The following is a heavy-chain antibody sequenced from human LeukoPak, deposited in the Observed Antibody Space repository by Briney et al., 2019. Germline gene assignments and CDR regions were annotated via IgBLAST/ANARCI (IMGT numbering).Heavy chain of an antibody. V-gene: IGHV1-69*05. CDR2: IIPIFGTA. D-gene: IGHD3-3*01. Sequence: SVKVSCKASGGTFSSYAISWVRQAPGQGLEWMGGIIPIFGTANYAQKFQGRVTITTDESTSTAYMELSSLRSEDTAVYYCARDPGPPYHDFWSSWFDPWGQGTLVTVSS. J-gene: IGHJ5*02. CDR3: ARDPGPPYHDFWSSWFDP. CDR1: GGTFSSYA.